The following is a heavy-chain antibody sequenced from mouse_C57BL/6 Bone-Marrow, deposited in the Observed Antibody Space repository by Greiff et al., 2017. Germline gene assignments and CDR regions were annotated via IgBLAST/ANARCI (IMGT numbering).Heavy chain of an antibody. Sequence: QVQLQQSGAELVRPGASVTLSCKASGYTFTTYPIEWMQQNHGKSLAWIGNFHPSNDDTKYNAQFKGKATLTVEKSSSTVYLELSRLTSDDSAVYYCARGGKYGGYYLDYWGKGTTLTVSS. D-gene: IGHD2-1*01. CDR1: GYTFTTYP. CDR2: FHPSNDDT. V-gene: IGHV1-47*01. CDR3: ARGGKYGGYYLDY. J-gene: IGHJ2*01.